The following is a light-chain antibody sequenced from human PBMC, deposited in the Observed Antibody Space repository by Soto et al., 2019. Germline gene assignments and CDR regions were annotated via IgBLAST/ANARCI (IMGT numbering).Light chain of an antibody. CDR2: GAS. Sequence: EIVMTQSPATLSVSPGERATLSCRASQSVSSNLAWYQQKPGQAPRLLIYGASTRATGIPARFSGSGSGTEFTLPISSLQSEEFGVYYCQQYNNWPRRTFGQGTKVEIK. CDR1: QSVSSN. CDR3: QQYNNWPRRT. J-gene: IGKJ1*01. V-gene: IGKV3-15*01.